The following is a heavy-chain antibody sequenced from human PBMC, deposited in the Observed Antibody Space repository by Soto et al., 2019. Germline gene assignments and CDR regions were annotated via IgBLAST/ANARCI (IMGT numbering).Heavy chain of an antibody. Sequence: QVQLVQSGAEVKKPGSSVKVSCKASGGTFSSYAISWVRQAPGQGLEWMGGIIPIFGTANYAQKFQGRVTITADESTSTAYMELSSLRSEDTAVYYCERGRSIFGVVIITNYYYYGMDVWGQGTTVTVAS. V-gene: IGHV1-69*01. CDR3: ERGRSIFGVVIITNYYYYGMDV. D-gene: IGHD3-3*01. CDR2: IIPIFGTA. CDR1: GGTFSSYA. J-gene: IGHJ6*02.